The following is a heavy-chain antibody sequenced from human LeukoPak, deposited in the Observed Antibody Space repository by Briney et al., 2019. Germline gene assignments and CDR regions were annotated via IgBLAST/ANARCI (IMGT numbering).Heavy chain of an antibody. Sequence: GGSLRLSCAASGFTFTTYDMHWVRQATGKGLEWVSAIGTTGDTYYPGTVKGRFTISRENPKNSLYLQVNSLRAGDTAVYYCAKLGKTENHYGSGRFSYYYYMDVWGKGTTVTISS. CDR1: GFTFTTYD. D-gene: IGHD3-10*01. CDR3: AKLGKTENHYGSGRFSYYYYMDV. J-gene: IGHJ6*03. CDR2: IGTTGDT. V-gene: IGHV3-13*01.